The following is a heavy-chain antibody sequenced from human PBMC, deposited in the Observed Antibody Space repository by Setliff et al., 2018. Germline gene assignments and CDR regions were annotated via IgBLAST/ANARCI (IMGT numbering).Heavy chain of an antibody. V-gene: IGHV1-46*01. CDR3: ASAGFAASGRKGVFEY. D-gene: IGHD6-13*01. CDR1: GYTLSRHY. Sequence: GASVKVSCKAAGYTLSRHYMHWVRQAPGQGLEWMGIINPGGGSASIVEKFQGRVTMTRDTSTNTIYMELSSLSFEDTAVYYCASAGFAASGRKGVFEYWGQGTLVTVSS. J-gene: IGHJ4*02. CDR2: INPGGGSA.